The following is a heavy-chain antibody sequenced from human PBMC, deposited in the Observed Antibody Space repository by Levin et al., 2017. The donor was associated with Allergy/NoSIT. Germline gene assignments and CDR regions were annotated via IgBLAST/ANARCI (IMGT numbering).Heavy chain of an antibody. D-gene: IGHD4-17*01. Sequence: SCAASGFTFANYAMHWVRQAPGKGLQWVSGISWNSGDIAYAESVKGRFTISRDNAKNSLYLQMNSLRPEDTALYYCARGQGLTTWGQGTLVTVSS. J-gene: IGHJ4*02. V-gene: IGHV3-9*01. CDR1: GFTFANYA. CDR3: ARGQGLTT. CDR2: ISWNSGDI.